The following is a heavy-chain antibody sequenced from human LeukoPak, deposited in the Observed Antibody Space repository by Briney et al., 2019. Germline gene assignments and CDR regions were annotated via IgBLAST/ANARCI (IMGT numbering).Heavy chain of an antibody. CDR2: IHSNGNTK. J-gene: IGHJ6*03. Sequence: GGSLRLSCAASGFIFSKYAMHWVRQAPGKGLEWLTFIHSNGNTKYYGDSVRGRFSVSRDNSKNTLYLQMNSLRAEDTAVYYCVKAPYCSSTSCYFYYYYMDVWGKGTTVTISS. V-gene: IGHV3-30*02. D-gene: IGHD2-2*01. CDR3: VKAPYCSSTSCYFYYYYMDV. CDR1: GFIFSKYA.